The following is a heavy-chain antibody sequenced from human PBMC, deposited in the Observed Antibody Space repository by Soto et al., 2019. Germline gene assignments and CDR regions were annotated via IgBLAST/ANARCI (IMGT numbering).Heavy chain of an antibody. CDR1: GGSISSYY. D-gene: IGHD3-16*01. J-gene: IGHJ3*02. Sequence: SETLSLTCPVSGGSISSYYWSWIRQPPGKGLEWIGYIYYSGSTNYNPSLKSRVTISVDTSKNQFSLKLSSVTAADTAVYYCARDQGLHGVNALAFDIWGQGTMVTVSS. CDR2: IYYSGST. V-gene: IGHV4-59*01. CDR3: ARDQGLHGVNALAFDI.